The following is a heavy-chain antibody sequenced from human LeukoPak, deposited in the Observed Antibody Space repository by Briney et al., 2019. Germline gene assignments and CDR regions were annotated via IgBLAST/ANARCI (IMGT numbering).Heavy chain of an antibody. J-gene: IGHJ4*02. V-gene: IGHV1-18*01. CDR1: GYTFTSYG. CDR3: ARGERTIFGVVPREFDY. D-gene: IGHD3-3*01. CDR2: ISAYNGNT. Sequence: GASVKVSCKASGYTFTSYGISWVRQAPGQGLEWMGWISAYNGNTNYAQKLQGRVTMTTDTSTSTAHMELRSLRSVDTAVYYCARGERTIFGVVPREFDYWGQGTLVTVSS.